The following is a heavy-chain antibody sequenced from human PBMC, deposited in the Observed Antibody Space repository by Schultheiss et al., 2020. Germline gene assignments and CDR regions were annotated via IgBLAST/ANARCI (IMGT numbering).Heavy chain of an antibody. CDR2: IWYDGSNK. V-gene: IGHV3-33*01. D-gene: IGHD4-17*01. CDR1: GFTFSSYG. Sequence: LKISCAASGFTFSSYGMHWVRQAPGKGLEWVAVIWYDGSNKYYADSVKGRFTISRDNSKNTLYLQMNSLRAEDTAVYYCARDHSYGDYNYFDYWGQGTLVTVSS. J-gene: IGHJ4*02. CDR3: ARDHSYGDYNYFDY.